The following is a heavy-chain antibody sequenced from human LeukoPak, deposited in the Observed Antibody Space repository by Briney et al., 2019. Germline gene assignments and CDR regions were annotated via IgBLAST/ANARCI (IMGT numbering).Heavy chain of an antibody. CDR1: GGSISSSSYY. V-gene: IGHV4-39*07. D-gene: IGHD1-1*01. CDR3: AAGTTGTTWIDY. Sequence: SETLSLTCTVSGGSISSSSYYWGWIRQPPGKGLEWIGSIYYSGSTYYNPSLKSRVTISVDTSKNQFSLKLSSVTAADTAVYYCAAGTTGTTWIDYWGQGTLVTVSS. J-gene: IGHJ4*02. CDR2: IYYSGST.